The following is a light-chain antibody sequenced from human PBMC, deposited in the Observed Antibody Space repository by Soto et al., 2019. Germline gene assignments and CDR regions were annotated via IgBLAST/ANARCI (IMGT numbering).Light chain of an antibody. CDR3: QKYDNRXPFT. J-gene: IGKJ3*01. Sequence: EIVMTQSPATLSVSPGEIATLSCRAIQSVGSHLACYQQRPGQTHRLLIYVSSYRATGIPARFSGSGSVTEFTIRISSMQSEDFAVYYCQKYDNRXPFTSGPGTKVXI. V-gene: IGKV3-15*01. CDR2: VSS. CDR1: QSVGSH.